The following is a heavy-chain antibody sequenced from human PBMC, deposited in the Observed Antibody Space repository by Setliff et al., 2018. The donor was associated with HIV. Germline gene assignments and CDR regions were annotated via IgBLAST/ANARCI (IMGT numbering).Heavy chain of an antibody. D-gene: IGHD3-16*01. V-gene: IGHV1-46*01. Sequence: ASVKVSCKASGFSFSRHYMHWVRQAPGEGLEWVAMINPSDGIPSYAQKFQDRVVVTRDTSRSVVYMELSSLLSEDTAVYFCTRAFPPMIPAAFDIWGLGTLVTVSS. J-gene: IGHJ3*02. CDR2: INPSDGIP. CDR3: TRAFPPMIPAAFDI. CDR1: GFSFSRHY.